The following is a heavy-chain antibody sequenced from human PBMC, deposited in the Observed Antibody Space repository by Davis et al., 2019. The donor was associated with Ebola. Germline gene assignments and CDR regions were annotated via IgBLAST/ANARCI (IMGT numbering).Heavy chain of an antibody. D-gene: IGHD4-23*01. CDR3: AKGVTVVTRAYFDY. CDR1: GFTFSSYA. V-gene: IGHV3-30*04. Sequence: GESLKISCAASGFTFSSYAMHWVRQAPGKGLEWVAVISYDGSNKYYADSVKGRFTISRDNSKNTLYLQMNSLRAEDTAVYYCAKGVTVVTRAYFDYWGQGTLVTVSS. CDR2: ISYDGSNK. J-gene: IGHJ4*02.